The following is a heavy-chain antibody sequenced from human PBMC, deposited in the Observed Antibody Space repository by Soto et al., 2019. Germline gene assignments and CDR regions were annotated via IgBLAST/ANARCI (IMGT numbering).Heavy chain of an antibody. CDR2: ISGSGGST. D-gene: IGHD2-8*01. Sequence: EVQLLESGGGLVQPGGSLRLSCAASGFTFSSYVMSWVRQAPGKGLEWVSAISGSGGSTYYADSVKGRFTISRDNSKNTLYLQMNSLRAEDTAVYYCAKDCTNNYYYYYMDVWGKGTTVTVSS. CDR3: AKDCTNNYYYYYMDV. J-gene: IGHJ6*03. V-gene: IGHV3-23*01. CDR1: GFTFSSYV.